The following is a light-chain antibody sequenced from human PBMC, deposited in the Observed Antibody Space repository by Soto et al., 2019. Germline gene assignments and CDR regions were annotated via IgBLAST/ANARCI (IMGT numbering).Light chain of an antibody. CDR3: TSYADSSPVV. V-gene: IGLV2-14*01. CDR2: AVT. J-gene: IGLJ2*01. CDR1: SSDVGGYNY. Sequence: QSALTQPASVSGSPGQSIAISCTGTSSDVGGYNYVSWYQQHPGKAPKLVIYAVTNRPSGVSDRFSGSKSGNTASLTISGLQAEDEADYYCTSYADSSPVVFGGGTKLTV.